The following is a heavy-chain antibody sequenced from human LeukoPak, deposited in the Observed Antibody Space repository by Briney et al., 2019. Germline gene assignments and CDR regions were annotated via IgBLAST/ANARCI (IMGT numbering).Heavy chain of an antibody. J-gene: IGHJ4*02. Sequence: PGRSLRLSCAASGFTFSGYGMHWVRQAPGKGLEWVAVISYDGSNKYYADSVKGRFTISRDNSKNTLYLQMNSLRAEDTAVYYCAKDFYCGGDCYAIDYWGQGTLVTVSS. V-gene: IGHV3-30*18. CDR3: AKDFYCGGDCYAIDY. D-gene: IGHD2-21*02. CDR2: ISYDGSNK. CDR1: GFTFSGYG.